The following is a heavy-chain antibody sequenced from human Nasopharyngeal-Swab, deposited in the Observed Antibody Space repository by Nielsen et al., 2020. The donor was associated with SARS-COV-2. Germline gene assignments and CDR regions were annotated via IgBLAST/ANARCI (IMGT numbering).Heavy chain of an antibody. V-gene: IGHV3-13*04. CDR1: GFTSSSSD. CDR2: IGTAGDT. D-gene: IGHD3-22*01. Sequence: GGSLRLSCAASGFTSSSSDMHWVRQVTGEGLEWVSGIGTAGDTYYADSVKGRFTISRDNAKNSLYLQMNSLRAEDTAVYYCARDQALITMIVVVTGGFDYWGQGTLVTVSS. CDR3: ARDQALITMIVVVTGGFDY. J-gene: IGHJ4*02.